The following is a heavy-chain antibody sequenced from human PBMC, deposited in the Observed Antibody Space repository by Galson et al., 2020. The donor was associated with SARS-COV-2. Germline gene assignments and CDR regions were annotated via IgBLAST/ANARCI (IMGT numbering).Heavy chain of an antibody. Sequence: GGSLLSCVVSGFTFSDYWMNWIRQAPGKGLEWVANIRGDGSETNYADSVQGRFSISRDNAVDTLYLEMNSLRVDDTAVYYCTREGWQGGYWGQGTRVTVSS. CDR2: IRGDGSET. D-gene: IGHD2-15*01. V-gene: IGHV3-7*01. J-gene: IGHJ4*02. CDR3: TREGWQGGY. CDR1: GFTFSDYW.